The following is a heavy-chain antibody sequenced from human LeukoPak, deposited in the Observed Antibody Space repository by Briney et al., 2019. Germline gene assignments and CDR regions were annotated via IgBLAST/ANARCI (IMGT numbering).Heavy chain of an antibody. D-gene: IGHD4-23*01. CDR2: INPSSGST. J-gene: IGHJ5*02. CDR3: ARDNSVEDTAWWFDP. V-gene: IGHV1-46*01. Sequence: ASVKVSCKASGYTFTSYYMHWVRQAPGQGLEWMGIINPSSGSTSYAQKFQGRVTMTRDMSTSTDYMELSSLRSEGTAVYYCARDNSVEDTAWWFDPWGQGTLVTVSS. CDR1: GYTFTSYY.